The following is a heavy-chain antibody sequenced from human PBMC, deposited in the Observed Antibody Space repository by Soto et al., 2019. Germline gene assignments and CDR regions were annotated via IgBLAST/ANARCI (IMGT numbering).Heavy chain of an antibody. CDR2: IWYDGSNK. CDR3: ARDWVVAAVIDY. V-gene: IGHV3-33*01. CDR1: GFTFSRYG. Sequence: QVQLVESGGGVVQPGRSLRLSCAASGFTFSRYGMQWVRQAPGKGLEWVAVIWYDGSNKYYADSVKGRFTISRDNSKNTLYMQMNSLSAEDTAVYYCARDWVVAAVIDYWGQGTLVTVSS. J-gene: IGHJ4*02. D-gene: IGHD2-2*01.